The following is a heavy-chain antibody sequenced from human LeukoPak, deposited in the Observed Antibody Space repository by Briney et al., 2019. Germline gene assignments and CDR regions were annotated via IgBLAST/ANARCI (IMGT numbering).Heavy chain of an antibody. Sequence: SETLSLTCTVSGGSVSSSHYWGWIRQPPGKGLEWIGSIYYGGSTYYNASLRSRITRSVDTSKNQFSLKLSSVTAADTAVYYCAKSTYYYDTFVNAFDLWGQGTVVTVST. V-gene: IGHV4-39*07. D-gene: IGHD3-22*01. CDR2: IYYGGST. CDR1: GGSVSSSHY. CDR3: AKSTYYYDTFVNAFDL. J-gene: IGHJ3*01.